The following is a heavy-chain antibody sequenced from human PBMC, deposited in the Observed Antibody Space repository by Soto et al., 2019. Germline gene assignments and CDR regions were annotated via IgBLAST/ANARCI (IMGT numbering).Heavy chain of an antibody. D-gene: IGHD1-26*01. V-gene: IGHV4-59*01. CDR1: GGSISSYY. Sequence: SETLSLTCTVSGGSISSYYWSWIRQPPGKGLEWIGYIYCSGSTNYNPSLKSRVTISVDTSKTQFSLKLSSVTAADTAVYYCARGLRIVGATNWFDPWGQGTLVTVSS. J-gene: IGHJ5*02. CDR2: IYCSGST. CDR3: ARGLRIVGATNWFDP.